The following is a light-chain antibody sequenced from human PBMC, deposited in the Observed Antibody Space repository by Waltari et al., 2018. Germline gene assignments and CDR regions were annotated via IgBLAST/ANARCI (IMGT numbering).Light chain of an antibody. V-gene: IGLV8-61*01. Sequence: QTVVTQEPLLSVYTGGTVTLTRGLCSGSASPSYYPSWYQQTPGQAPRPLIYSTNTRSSGVPDRFSGSILENKASLTSTGAQADDECDYHCVLYMGGGIMFGGGTKLTVL. J-gene: IGLJ3*02. CDR2: STN. CDR3: VLYMGGGIM. CDR1: SGSASPSYY.